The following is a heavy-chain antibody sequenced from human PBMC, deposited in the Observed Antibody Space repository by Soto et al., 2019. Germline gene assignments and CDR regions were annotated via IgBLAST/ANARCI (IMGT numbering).Heavy chain of an antibody. CDR1: GFTFSSYA. CDR2: IGASGTRT. J-gene: IGHJ4*02. CDR3: AKPIFTTGTAYFDC. D-gene: IGHD1-1*01. Sequence: GGLRLSCAASGFTFSSYAMSWVRQAPGKGLEWVSTIGASGTRTYYADSVKGRFTISGDNSKNTLFLQMNSLEAEDTAVYYCAKPIFTTGTAYFDCWGQGTLVTVSS. V-gene: IGHV3-23*01.